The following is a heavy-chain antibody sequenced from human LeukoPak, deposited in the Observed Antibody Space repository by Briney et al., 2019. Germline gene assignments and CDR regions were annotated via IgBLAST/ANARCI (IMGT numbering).Heavy chain of an antibody. CDR1: SGSIGSNYY. CDR2: IYHSGTT. D-gene: IGHD6-19*01. Sequence: SETLSLTCSVSSGSIGSNYYWAWIRQPPGKGLEWIGSIYHSGTTYYNPSLKSRVTISVDTSKNQFSLKLSSVTAADTAVYYCVRHSSGWGNFDYWGQGTLVTVSS. J-gene: IGHJ4*02. CDR3: VRHSSGWGNFDY. V-gene: IGHV4-39*01.